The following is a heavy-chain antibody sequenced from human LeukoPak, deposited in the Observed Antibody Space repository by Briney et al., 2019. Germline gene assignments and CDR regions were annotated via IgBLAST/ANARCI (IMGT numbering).Heavy chain of an antibody. J-gene: IGHJ5*02. CDR1: GGTFSSYT. CDR3: ARFGRLVIDP. Sequence: ASVKVSCKASGGTFSSYTISWVRQAPGRGLEWMGRTIPILGIANYAQKFQGRVTITADKSTSTAYMELSSLRSEDTAVYYCARFGRLVIDPWGQGTLVTVSS. V-gene: IGHV1-69*02. D-gene: IGHD3-10*01. CDR2: TIPILGIA.